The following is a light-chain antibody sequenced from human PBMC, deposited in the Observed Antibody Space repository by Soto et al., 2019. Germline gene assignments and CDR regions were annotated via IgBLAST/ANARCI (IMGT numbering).Light chain of an antibody. V-gene: IGLV2-14*03. CDR3: SSYTSSSTLV. Sequence: QSALTQPASVSGSPGQSITISCTGTSRDVGGYNYVSWYQQHPGKSPKLIIYDVSNRPSGVSNRFSGSKSGNTASLTISGRQAADEADYYCSSYTSSSTLVFGGGTKLTVL. J-gene: IGLJ2*01. CDR2: DVS. CDR1: SRDVGGYNY.